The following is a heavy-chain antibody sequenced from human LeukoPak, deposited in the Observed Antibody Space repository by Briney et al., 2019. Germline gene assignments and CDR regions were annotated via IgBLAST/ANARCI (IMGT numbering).Heavy chain of an antibody. CDR2: ISGYNGDT. CDR1: GYPFSSCG. V-gene: IGHV1-18*01. D-gene: IGHD3-16*02. J-gene: IGHJ4*02. Sequence: ASVKVSCKTFGYPFSSCGINWVRQAPGQGLEWMGWISGYNGDTNYAQKFQGRVTMTTDTSTSTAYMELRSLRSDDTAVYYCARVGYDYVWGSYRFLDYWGQGTLVTVSS. CDR3: ARVGYDYVWGSYRFLDY.